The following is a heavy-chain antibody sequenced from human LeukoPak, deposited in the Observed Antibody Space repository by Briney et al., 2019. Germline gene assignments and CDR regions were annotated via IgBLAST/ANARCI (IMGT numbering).Heavy chain of an antibody. CDR1: GFSLSTPEMR. V-gene: IGHV2-70*04. J-gene: IGHJ4*02. CDR3: ARISSSSFHFDY. Sequence: SGPTLVNPTQTLTLTCSFSGFSLSTPEMRVNWIRQAPGKALEWLSRIDWDDDKFYSTSLKTRLTISKDTSKTQVVLTMTNMGPVDTGTYYCARISSSSFHFDYWGRGTLVTVSS. CDR2: IDWDDDK. D-gene: IGHD2-2*01.